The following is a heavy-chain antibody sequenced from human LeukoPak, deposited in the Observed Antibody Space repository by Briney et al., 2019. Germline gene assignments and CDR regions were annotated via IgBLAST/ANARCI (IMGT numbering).Heavy chain of an antibody. D-gene: IGHD2-21*02. CDR3: ARFAYCGGHCWYYFDY. J-gene: IGHJ4*02. Sequence: SQTLSLTCTVSGVSISSYYWSWIRQPPGKGLEWIGYIYSSGSTNYNPSLKSRITISVDTPKNQFSLKLSSVTAADTAVCYCARFAYCGGHCWYYFDYWGQGSLVTVSS. V-gene: IGHV4-59*01. CDR1: GVSISSYY. CDR2: IYSSGST.